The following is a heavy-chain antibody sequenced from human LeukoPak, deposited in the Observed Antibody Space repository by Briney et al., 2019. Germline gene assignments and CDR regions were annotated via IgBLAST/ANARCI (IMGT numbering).Heavy chain of an antibody. D-gene: IGHD5-24*01. CDR3: AREMDLDY. CDR1: GGSFSGYY. V-gene: IGHV4-34*01. J-gene: IGHJ4*02. CDR2: INHSGST. Sequence: PSETLSLTCAVYGGSFSGYYWSWIRQPPGKGLEWIGEINHSGSTNYNPSLKSRVTISVDTSKNQFSLKLSSVTAADTAVYYCAREMDLDYWGQGTLVTVSP.